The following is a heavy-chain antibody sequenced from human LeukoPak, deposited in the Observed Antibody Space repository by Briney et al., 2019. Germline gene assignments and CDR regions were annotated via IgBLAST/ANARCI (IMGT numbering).Heavy chain of an antibody. CDR3: ATLIVVGSGWYFDY. D-gene: IGHD2-15*01. CDR2: IYYSGST. J-gene: IGHJ4*02. CDR1: GGSISSYY. Sequence: SETLSLTCTVSGGSISSYYWSWIRQPPGKGVEWIGYIYYSGSTNYNPSLKSRVTISVDTSKNQFSLKLSSVTAADTAVYYCATLIVVGSGWYFDYWGQGTLVTVSS. V-gene: IGHV4-59*01.